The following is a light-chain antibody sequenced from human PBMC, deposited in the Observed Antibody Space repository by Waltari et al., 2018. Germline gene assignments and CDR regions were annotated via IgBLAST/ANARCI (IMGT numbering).Light chain of an antibody. CDR2: DAS. Sequence: EIVLTQSPATLSLSPGERATLSCRASQRISSNLAWYQFRPGQAPRLLIYDASNRATGIPARFSGSGSGTDFTLTINSLEPEDFAVYYCQQRSIWPLTFGGGTKVEIK. CDR3: QQRSIWPLT. CDR1: QRISSN. V-gene: IGKV3-11*01. J-gene: IGKJ4*01.